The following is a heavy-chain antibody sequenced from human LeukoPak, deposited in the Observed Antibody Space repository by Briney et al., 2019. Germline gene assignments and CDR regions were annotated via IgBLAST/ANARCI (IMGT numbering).Heavy chain of an antibody. Sequence: PSETLSLTCTVSGGSLSNHYWNWIRHPAGTGLEYIGRIFHTGSTNYNPSLKSRVTMSVDTSNNQFSLNLTSVTAADTAVYYCARQGGNWDYWGQGTLVTVSS. CDR1: GGSLSNHY. J-gene: IGHJ4*02. D-gene: IGHD2-21*01. CDR2: IFHTGST. V-gene: IGHV4-4*07. CDR3: ARQGGNWDY.